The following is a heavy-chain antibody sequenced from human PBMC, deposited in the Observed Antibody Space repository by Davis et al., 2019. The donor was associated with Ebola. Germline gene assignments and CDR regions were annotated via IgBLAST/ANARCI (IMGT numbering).Heavy chain of an antibody. D-gene: IGHD4-23*01. J-gene: IGHJ4*02. Sequence: ASVKVSCKASGYTFTSYYMHWVRQAPGQGLQWVGWINPQSGDTKYAQRFKGRVTLTRDTSITTAYMELSRLTYDDRAIYYCARDWGTTLTTVVDWGQGTLVTVSS. CDR3: ARDWGTTLTTVVD. CDR2: INPQSGDT. CDR1: GYTFTSYY. V-gene: IGHV1-2*02.